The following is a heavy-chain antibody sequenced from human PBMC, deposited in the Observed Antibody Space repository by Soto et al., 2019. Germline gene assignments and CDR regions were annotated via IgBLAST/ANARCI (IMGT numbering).Heavy chain of an antibody. CDR1: GGSISNYY. Sequence: PSETLSLTCTVSGGSISNYYWSWIRQPPGKGLEWIGYIYYSGSINYSPSLKSRVTISEDTSKNQFSLKMSSVTAADTAVYYCARGIAVAGTHYFDYWGQGTLVTVSS. D-gene: IGHD6-19*01. CDR3: ARGIAVAGTHYFDY. CDR2: IYYSGSI. V-gene: IGHV4-59*01. J-gene: IGHJ4*02.